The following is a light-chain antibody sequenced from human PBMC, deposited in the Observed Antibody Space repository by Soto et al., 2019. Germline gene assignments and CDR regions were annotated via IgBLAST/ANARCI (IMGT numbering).Light chain of an antibody. V-gene: IGKV1-5*03. Sequence: DIQMTQSPSTLSASVGDRVTITCRASQSISSWLAWYQQKPGKAPKLLIYKASSLESGVPSRFSGSGSGTEFTLTISSLQPDAVATYYGQQYNSYPWTFGQGTKVEIK. CDR3: QQYNSYPWT. CDR2: KAS. J-gene: IGKJ1*01. CDR1: QSISSW.